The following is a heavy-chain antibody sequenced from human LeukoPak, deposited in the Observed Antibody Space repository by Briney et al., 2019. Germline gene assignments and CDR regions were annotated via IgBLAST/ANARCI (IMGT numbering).Heavy chain of an antibody. CDR3: AREYGDAVDY. CDR2: IYHGGST. CDR1: GGSISNGGYS. V-gene: IGHV4-30-2*01. J-gene: IGHJ4*02. D-gene: IGHD4-17*01. Sequence: SETLSLTCAVSGGSISNGGYSWSWIRQPPGKGLEWIGYIYHGGSTYYNPSLKSRVTISVDRSKNQFSLKLSSVTAADTAVYYCAREYGDAVDYWGQGTLVTVSS.